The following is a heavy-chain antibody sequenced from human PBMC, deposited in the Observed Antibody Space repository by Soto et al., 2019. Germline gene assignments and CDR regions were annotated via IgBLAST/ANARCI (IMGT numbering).Heavy chain of an antibody. V-gene: IGHV1-8*01. D-gene: IGHD6-6*01. CDR2: MNPNSGNT. J-gene: IGHJ1*01. CDR3: ARVSMGSSSEDFQH. CDR1: GYSFTSYD. Sequence: QVQLVQSGAEVKKPGASVKVSCKASGYSFTSYDINWVRQATGQGLAWMGWMNPNSGNTGYAQKFQGRVTMTRNTSISTAYMELSSLRSEDTAVYYCARVSMGSSSEDFQHWGQGTLVTVSS.